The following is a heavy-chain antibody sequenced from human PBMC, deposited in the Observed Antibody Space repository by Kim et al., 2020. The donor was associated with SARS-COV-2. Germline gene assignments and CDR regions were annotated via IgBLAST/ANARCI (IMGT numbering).Heavy chain of an antibody. Sequence: GGSLRLSCAASGFTFSSYGMHWVRQAPGKGLEWVAVISYDGSNKYYADSVKGRFTISRDNSKNTLYLQTNSLRAEDTAVYYCAKGEGSSMLSYYYYYGMDVWGQGTTVTVSS. V-gene: IGHV3-30*18. CDR3: AKGEGSSMLSYYYYYGMDV. CDR2: ISYDGSNK. J-gene: IGHJ6*02. D-gene: IGHD6-13*01. CDR1: GFTFSSYG.